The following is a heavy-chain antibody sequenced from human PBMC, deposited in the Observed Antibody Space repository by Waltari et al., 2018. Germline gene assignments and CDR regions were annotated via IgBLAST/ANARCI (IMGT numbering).Heavy chain of an antibody. CDR3: ARWLQSYNWFDP. CDR2: IYYSGST. J-gene: IGHJ5*02. V-gene: IGHV4-39*07. D-gene: IGHD5-12*01. Sequence: QLQLQESGPGLVKPSETLSLTCTVSGGSISSSSYYWGWIRQPPGKGLEWIGRIYYSGSTYYNPSLKSRVTISVDTSKNQFSLKLSSVTAADTAVYYCARWLQSYNWFDPWGQGTLVTVSS. CDR1: GGSISSSSYY.